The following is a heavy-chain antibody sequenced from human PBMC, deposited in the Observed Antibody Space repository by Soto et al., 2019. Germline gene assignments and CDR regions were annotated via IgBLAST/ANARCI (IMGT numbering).Heavy chain of an antibody. Sequence: GGSLRLSCAASGFTFSSYAMSWVRQAPGKGLEWVSAISGSGGSTYYADSVKGRFTISRDNSKNTLYLQMNSLRAEDTAVYYCAKDGANYYGSGSYYIGDLDYWGQGTLVTVSS. CDR3: AKDGANYYGSGSYYIGDLDY. V-gene: IGHV3-23*01. J-gene: IGHJ4*02. D-gene: IGHD3-10*01. CDR2: ISGSGGST. CDR1: GFTFSSYA.